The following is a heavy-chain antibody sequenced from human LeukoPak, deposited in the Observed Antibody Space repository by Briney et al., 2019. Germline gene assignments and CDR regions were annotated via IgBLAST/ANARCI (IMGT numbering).Heavy chain of an antibody. J-gene: IGHJ4*02. CDR3: ATTPHTGNYDYRRAEY. D-gene: IGHD3-16*01. CDR1: GGSISSYY. V-gene: IGHV4-59*01. Sequence: PSETLSLTCTVSGGSISSYYWSWIRQPPGKGLEWIGYIYYSGSTNYNPSLKSRVTISVDTSKNQFSLKLSSVTAADTAVYYCATTPHTGNYDYRRAEYWGQGTLVTVSS. CDR2: IYYSGST.